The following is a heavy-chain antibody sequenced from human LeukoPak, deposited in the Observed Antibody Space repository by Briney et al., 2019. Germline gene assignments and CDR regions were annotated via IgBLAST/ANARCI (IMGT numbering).Heavy chain of an antibody. D-gene: IGHD6-13*01. Sequence: SSVKVSCKASGYTFTNYYMHWVRQAPGQGLEWMGIINPSGGSTSYAQKFQGRVTMTRDTSTSTVYMELSSLRSEDTAVYYCARDRGAAAVLDYWGQGTLVTVSS. CDR2: INPSGGST. CDR3: ARDRGAAAVLDY. CDR1: GYTFTNYY. J-gene: IGHJ4*02. V-gene: IGHV1-46*03.